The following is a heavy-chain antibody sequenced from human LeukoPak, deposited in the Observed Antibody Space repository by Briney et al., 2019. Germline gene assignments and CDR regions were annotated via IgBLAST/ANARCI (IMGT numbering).Heavy chain of an antibody. D-gene: IGHD2-21*01. CDR1: GGSISSGGYS. V-gene: IGHV4-30-2*01. Sequence: PSETLSLTCAVSGGSISSGGYSWSWIRQPPGKGLEWIGYINHSGSTNYNPSLKSRVTISVDTSKNQFSLKLSSVTAADTAVYYCARGWWGSVDYWGQGTLVTVSS. CDR3: ARGWWGSVDY. J-gene: IGHJ4*02. CDR2: INHSGST.